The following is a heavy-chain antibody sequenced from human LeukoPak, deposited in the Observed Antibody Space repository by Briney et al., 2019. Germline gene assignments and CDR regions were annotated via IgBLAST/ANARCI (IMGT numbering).Heavy chain of an antibody. Sequence: GGSLRLSCAASGFTFSPNGMHWVRQAQGKGLEWVALIWYDGSNINYADSVKGRFTISRDNSKNTLYLQMNSLRAEDTAVYYCARDLNGDYVDYWGQGTLVTVSS. CDR3: ARDLNGDYVDY. J-gene: IGHJ4*02. V-gene: IGHV3-33*01. CDR2: IWYDGSNI. D-gene: IGHD4-17*01. CDR1: GFTFSPNG.